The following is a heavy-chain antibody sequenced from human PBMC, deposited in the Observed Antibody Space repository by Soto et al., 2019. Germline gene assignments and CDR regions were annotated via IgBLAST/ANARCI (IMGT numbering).Heavy chain of an antibody. J-gene: IGHJ5*02. CDR2: ISAYNGNT. Sequence: ASVKVSCKASGYTFTSYGISWVRQAPGQGFEWMGWISAYNGNTNYAQKLQGRVTMTTDTSTSTAYMELRSLRSDDTAVYYCAREGTYDFWSGYSWFDPWGQGTLVTVSS. D-gene: IGHD3-3*01. CDR1: GYTFTSYG. V-gene: IGHV1-18*01. CDR3: AREGTYDFWSGYSWFDP.